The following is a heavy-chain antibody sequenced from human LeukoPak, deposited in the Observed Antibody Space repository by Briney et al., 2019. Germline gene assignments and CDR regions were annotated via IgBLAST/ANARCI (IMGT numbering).Heavy chain of an antibody. J-gene: IGHJ6*02. CDR3: ARTLTRPYYYYGMDV. V-gene: IGHV1-69*13. CDR2: IIPIFGTA. CDR1: GGTFTSYA. Sequence: GASVKVSCKASGGTFTSYAISWVRQAPGQGLEWMGGIIPIFGTANYAQKFQGRVTITADASTSTAYMELSSLRSEDTAVYYCARTLTRPYYYYGMDVGGQGTTVTVSS. D-gene: IGHD1-1*01.